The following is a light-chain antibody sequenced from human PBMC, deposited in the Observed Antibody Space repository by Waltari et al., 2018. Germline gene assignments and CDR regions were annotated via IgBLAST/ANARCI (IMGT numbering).Light chain of an antibody. CDR3: QVWDYNSNHVL. V-gene: IGLV3-21*02. CDR2: DNT. Sequence: SYVLTQPPSFSVAPGGTATITCGGDNIGTERVHWYQQTPGQAPVLVVYDNTARPSGVPERFSGSKSEKTATLTISRVEAGDQADYYCQVWDYNSNHVLFGGGTKVTVL. CDR1: NIGTER. J-gene: IGLJ2*01.